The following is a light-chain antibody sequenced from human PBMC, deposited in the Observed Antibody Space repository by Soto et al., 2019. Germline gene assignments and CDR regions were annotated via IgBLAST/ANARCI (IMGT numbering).Light chain of an antibody. CDR2: AAS. CDR3: QQLNSYPLT. J-gene: IGKJ4*01. CDR1: QGISSY. Sequence: IQLTQSPSSLSASVGDRVTITCRASQGISSYLAWYQQKPGKAPKLLIYAASTLQSGVPSRFSGSGSGTDFTLTISCLQPEDFATYYCQQLNSYPLTFGGGTKV. V-gene: IGKV1-9*01.